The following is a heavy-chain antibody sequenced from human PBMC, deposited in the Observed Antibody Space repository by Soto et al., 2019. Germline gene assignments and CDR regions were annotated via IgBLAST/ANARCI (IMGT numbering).Heavy chain of an antibody. CDR1: GFTFSSYA. CDR3: AKDGSDLSSGYYYYFDY. CDR2: ISGSGGST. Sequence: HPGGSLRLSCAASGFTFSSYAMSWVRQAPGKGLEWVSAISGSGGSTYYADSVKGRFTISGDNSKNTLYLQMNSLRAEDTAVYYCAKDGSDLSSGYYYYFDYWGQGTLVTVSS. D-gene: IGHD3-22*01. V-gene: IGHV3-23*01. J-gene: IGHJ4*02.